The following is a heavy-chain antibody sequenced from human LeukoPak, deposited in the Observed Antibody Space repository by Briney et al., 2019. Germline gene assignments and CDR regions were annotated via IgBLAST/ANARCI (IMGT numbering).Heavy chain of an antibody. CDR2: INHSGSS. D-gene: IGHD6-19*01. CDR1: GASMRRYY. CDR3: ARRNPSSGWPFDY. Sequence: SETLSLTCSVSGASMRRYYWSWIRQPPGKGLEWIGEINHSGSSNYSPSLKSRVTISVDTSKNQFSLKLSSVTAADTAVYYCARRNPSSGWPFDYWGQGTLVTVSS. J-gene: IGHJ4*02. V-gene: IGHV4-34*01.